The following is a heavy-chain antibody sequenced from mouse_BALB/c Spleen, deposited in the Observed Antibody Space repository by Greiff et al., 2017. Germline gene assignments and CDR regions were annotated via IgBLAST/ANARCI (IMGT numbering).Heavy chain of an antibody. CDR1: GDSITSGY. J-gene: IGHJ2*01. V-gene: IGHV3-8*02. CDR3: ARYGDYDGVYYFDY. CDR2: ISYSGST. D-gene: IGHD2-4*01. Sequence: EVKLMESGPSLVKPSQTLSLTCSVTGDSITSGYWNWIRKFPGNKLEYMGYISYSGSTYYNPSLKSRISITRDTSKNQYYLQLNSVTTEDTATYYCARYGDYDGVYYFDYWGQGTTLTVSS.